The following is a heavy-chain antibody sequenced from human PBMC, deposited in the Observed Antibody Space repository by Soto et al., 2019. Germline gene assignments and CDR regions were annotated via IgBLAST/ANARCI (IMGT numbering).Heavy chain of an antibody. J-gene: IGHJ4*02. V-gene: IGHV1-18*01. Sequence: QVQLVQSGAEVKKPGASVKVSCKASGYTFTSYGISWVRQAPGQGLEWMGWISAYNGNTNYAQKLKGRVTMATETSTSTAYMELRSLRSDDTAVYYCARDGDCSGGSCYSGPFVYFDYWGQGTLVTVSS. CDR2: ISAYNGNT. D-gene: IGHD2-15*01. CDR3: ARDGDCSGGSCYSGPFVYFDY. CDR1: GYTFTSYG.